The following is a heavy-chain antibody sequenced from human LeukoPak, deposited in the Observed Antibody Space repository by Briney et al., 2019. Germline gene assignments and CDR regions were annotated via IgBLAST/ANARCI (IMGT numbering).Heavy chain of an antibody. CDR1: GGPFSGYY. CDR2: INHSGST. D-gene: IGHD3-16*01. Sequence: SETLSLTCAVYGGPFSGYYWSWIRQPPGKGLEWIGEINHSGSTNYNPSLKSRVTISVDTSKNQFSLKLSSVTAADTAVYYCARATMITFGGGTYYYYYMDVWGKGTTVTVSS. J-gene: IGHJ6*03. V-gene: IGHV4-34*01. CDR3: ARATMITFGGGTYYYYYMDV.